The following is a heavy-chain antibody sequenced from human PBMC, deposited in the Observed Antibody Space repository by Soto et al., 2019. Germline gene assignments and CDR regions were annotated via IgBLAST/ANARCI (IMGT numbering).Heavy chain of an antibody. J-gene: IGHJ4*02. Sequence: ASVKVSCKASAYTYTLYGITWVRQAPGQGLEWMGWIRAHNGETKFARKFQDRVTMTTDPSSSTVFMDLRTLTSDDTAVYYCATALGTSGWFDYWGQGTLVTVSS. CDR3: ATALGTSGWFDY. D-gene: IGHD6-19*01. CDR1: AYTYTLYG. V-gene: IGHV1-18*01. CDR2: IRAHNGET.